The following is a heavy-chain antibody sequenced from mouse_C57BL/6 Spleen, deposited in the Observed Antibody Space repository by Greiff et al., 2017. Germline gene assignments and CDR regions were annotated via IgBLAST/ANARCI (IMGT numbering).Heavy chain of an antibody. CDR1: GYTFTDYE. Sequence: QVHVKQSGAELVRPGASVTLSCKASGYTFTDYEMHWVKQTPVHGLEWIGAIDPETGGTAYNQKFKGKAILTADKSSSTAYMELRSLTSEDSAVYYCTTGTNYFDYWGQGTTLSVSS. D-gene: IGHD4-1*01. V-gene: IGHV1-15*01. CDR3: TTGTNYFDY. CDR2: IDPETGGT. J-gene: IGHJ2*01.